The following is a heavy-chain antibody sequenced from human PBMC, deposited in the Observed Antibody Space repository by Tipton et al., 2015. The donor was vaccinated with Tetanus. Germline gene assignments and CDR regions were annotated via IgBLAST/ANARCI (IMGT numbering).Heavy chain of an antibody. CDR2: IYYSGST. V-gene: IGHV4-39*07. J-gene: IGHJ5*02. CDR3: ARAPRGYQLLYDWFDP. CDR1: GGSISSSSYY. D-gene: IGHD2-2*02. Sequence: TLSLTCTVSGGSISSSSYYWGWIRQPPGKGLEWIGSIYYSGSTYYNPSLKSRVTISVDTSKNQFSLKLSSVTAADTAVYYCARAPRGYQLLYDWFDPWGQGTLVTVSS.